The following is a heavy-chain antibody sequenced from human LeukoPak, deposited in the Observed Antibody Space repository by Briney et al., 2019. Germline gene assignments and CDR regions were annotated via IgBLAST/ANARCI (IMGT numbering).Heavy chain of an antibody. CDR2: ISGSGGSI. CDR1: GFTFSSYG. J-gene: IGHJ6*04. V-gene: IGHV3-23*01. D-gene: IGHD3-10*02. CDR3: AELGITMIGGV. Sequence: GGSLRLSCAASGFTFSSYGMSWVRQAPGKGLEWVSAISGSGGSIYYADSVKGRFTISRDNAKNSLYLQMNNLRAEDTAVYYCAELGITMIGGVWGKGTTVTISS.